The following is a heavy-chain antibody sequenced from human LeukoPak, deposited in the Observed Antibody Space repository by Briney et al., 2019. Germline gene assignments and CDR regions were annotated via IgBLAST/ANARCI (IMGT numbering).Heavy chain of an antibody. D-gene: IGHD1-26*01. V-gene: IGHV3-48*04. Sequence: TGGSLRLSCAASGFTVSTYAMNWVRQAPGKGLEWVSYISSSGSTIYYADSVKGRFTISRDNAKNSLYLQMNSLRAEDTAVYYCARDIGIVGATGTDYWGQGTLVTVSS. J-gene: IGHJ4*02. CDR1: GFTVSTYA. CDR2: ISSSGSTI. CDR3: ARDIGIVGATGTDY.